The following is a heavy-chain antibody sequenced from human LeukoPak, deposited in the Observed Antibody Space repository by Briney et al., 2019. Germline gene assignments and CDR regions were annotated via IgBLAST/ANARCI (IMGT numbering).Heavy chain of an antibody. CDR3: ARDQRRGSTSSYLSDY. J-gene: IGHJ4*02. CDR2: INPNSGGT. V-gene: IGHV1-2*02. D-gene: IGHD2-2*01. Sequence: ASVKVSCKTSGYTLTVYYMHWVRQAPGQGLEWMGWINPNSGGTNYAQNFQDRVSMTRDTSISTAYMELSRLKSGDTAVYYCARDQRRGSTSSYLSDYWGQGTLVTVSS. CDR1: GYTLTVYY.